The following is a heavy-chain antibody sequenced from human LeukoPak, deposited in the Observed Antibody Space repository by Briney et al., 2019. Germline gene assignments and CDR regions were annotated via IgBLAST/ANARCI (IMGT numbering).Heavy chain of an antibody. CDR2: ISSKTYGGTT. D-gene: IGHD2-21*02. CDR3: TKAFCDGGGCYEPNY. Sequence: GRSLRLSCTTSGFNFGDHAVSWFRQAPRKGLEWVGFISSKTYGGTTDFAASVKGRFTISRDDSKSVAYLEMNSLKTEDTAVYYCTKAFCDGGGCYEPNYWGQGTLVTVSS. CDR1: GFNFGDHA. J-gene: IGHJ4*02. V-gene: IGHV3-49*03.